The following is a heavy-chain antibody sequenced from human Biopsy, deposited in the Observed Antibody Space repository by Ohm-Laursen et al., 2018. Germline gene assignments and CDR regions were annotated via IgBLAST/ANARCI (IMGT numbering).Heavy chain of an antibody. V-gene: IGHV1-69*10. J-gene: IGHJ5*02. CDR2: IIPIPNVA. Sequence: SVKVSCKASGDSFTSYAIGWVRQAPGQGLEWMGGIIPIPNVATYAQKFQGRITITADESTSTAFMELSSLTSDDAAVYFCARGEGSSWFDPWGHGTLVTVSS. CDR1: GDSFTSYA. CDR3: ARGEGSSWFDP. D-gene: IGHD1-26*01.